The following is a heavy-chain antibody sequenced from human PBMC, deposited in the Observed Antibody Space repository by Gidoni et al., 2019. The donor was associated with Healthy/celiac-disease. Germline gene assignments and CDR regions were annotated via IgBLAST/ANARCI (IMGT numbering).Heavy chain of an antibody. CDR2: ISGSGGST. CDR3: AKERLTYYYDKFEGGDFDI. J-gene: IGHJ3*02. CDR1: GFTFSSYA. V-gene: IGHV3-23*01. Sequence: EVQLLESGGGLVQPGGSLRLSCASSGFTFSSYAMSWVRQTPGKGLEWVSAISGSGGSTYYADSVKGRFTISRDNSKNTLYLQMNSLRAEDTAVYYCAKERLTYYYDKFEGGDFDIWGQGTMVTVSS. D-gene: IGHD3-22*01.